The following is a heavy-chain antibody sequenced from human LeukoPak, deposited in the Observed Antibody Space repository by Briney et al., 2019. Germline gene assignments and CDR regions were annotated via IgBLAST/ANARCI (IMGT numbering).Heavy chain of an antibody. CDR2: ISSYNGDT. D-gene: IGHD4-23*01. V-gene: IGHV1-18*01. CDR1: GYTXTSYG. Sequence: ASLKVSCKASGYTXTSYGITWVRQAPGQGLEWMGWISSYNGDTKYAQKVQGRVTVTTDTSTSTAYMELGSLSLDDTAVYYCARGDYGGGFDYWGQGTLVTVSS. J-gene: IGHJ4*02. CDR3: ARGDYGGGFDY.